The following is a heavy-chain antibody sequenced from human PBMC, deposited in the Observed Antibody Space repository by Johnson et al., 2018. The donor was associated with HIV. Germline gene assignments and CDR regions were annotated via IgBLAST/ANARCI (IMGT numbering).Heavy chain of an antibody. V-gene: IGHV3-15*01. J-gene: IGHJ3*02. CDR3: TTGDWRGGSWHACDI. Sequence: VQLVESGGGSVKPGDSLRLSCAASGFTFSDVWMTWVRQAPGRGLEWLGRIKTKTEGGTTDYAAPVKGRFTISRDESINTVYLQMNSLKSEDMAVYYCTTGDWRGGSWHACDIWGQGTMFTVSS. CDR2: IKTKTEGGTT. D-gene: IGHD2-15*01. CDR1: GFTFSDVW.